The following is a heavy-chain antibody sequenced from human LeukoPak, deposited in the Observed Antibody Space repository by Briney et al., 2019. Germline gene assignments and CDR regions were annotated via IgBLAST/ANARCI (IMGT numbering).Heavy chain of an antibody. V-gene: IGHV3-30*02. CDR1: GFTFSNYG. Sequence: GGSLRLSCAASGFTFSNYGMDWVRQAPGKGLEWVAFIRYDRSTTYYADSVKGRFTISRDNSKSTLYLQMNSLRAEDTAVYYCAKGAAGPFDYWGPGTLVTVSS. J-gene: IGHJ4*02. CDR2: IRYDRSTT. CDR3: AKGAAGPFDY. D-gene: IGHD6-13*01.